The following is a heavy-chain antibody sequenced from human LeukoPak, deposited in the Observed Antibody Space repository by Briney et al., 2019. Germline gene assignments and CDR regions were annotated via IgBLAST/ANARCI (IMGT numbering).Heavy chain of an antibody. CDR2: ISSSSSYI. D-gene: IGHD6-25*01. J-gene: IGHJ4*02. CDR1: GFTFNTYS. CDR3: ARAADRDY. V-gene: IGHV3-21*01. Sequence: GGSLRLSCEASGFTFNTYSMNWARQAPGKGLEWVSSISSSSSYIYYADSVKGRFTISRDNAKNSLYLQMNSLRAEDTAVYYCARAADRDYGGQGTLVTVSP.